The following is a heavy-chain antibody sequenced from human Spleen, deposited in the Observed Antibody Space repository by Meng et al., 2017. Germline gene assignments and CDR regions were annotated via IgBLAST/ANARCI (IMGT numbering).Heavy chain of an antibody. Sequence: GESLKISCAASGFTFSSYSMNWVRQAPGKGLEWVSSISSSSSYIYYADSVKGRFTISRDNAKISLYLQMNSLRAEDTAVYYCARVLRVVVVAATTAPNDYWGQGTLVTVSS. V-gene: IGHV3-21*01. CDR3: ARVLRVVVVAATTAPNDY. CDR2: ISSSSSYI. J-gene: IGHJ4*02. D-gene: IGHD2-15*01. CDR1: GFTFSSYS.